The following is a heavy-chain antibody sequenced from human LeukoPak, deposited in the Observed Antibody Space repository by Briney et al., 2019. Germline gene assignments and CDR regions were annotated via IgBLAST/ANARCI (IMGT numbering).Heavy chain of an antibody. V-gene: IGHV3-48*03. CDR2: ISSSGSTR. CDR1: GFTFSSYE. Sequence: SGGSLRLSCAASGFTFSSYEMNWVRQAPGKGLEWVSYISSSGSTRYYADSVKGRFTISRDNSKNTLYLQMNSLRAEDTAVYYCAKEPPSSPAMDVWGKGTTVTVSS. CDR3: AKEPPSSPAMDV. J-gene: IGHJ6*03.